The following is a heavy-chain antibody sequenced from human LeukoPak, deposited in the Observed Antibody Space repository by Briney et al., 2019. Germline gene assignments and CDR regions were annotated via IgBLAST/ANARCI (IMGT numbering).Heavy chain of an antibody. CDR2: ISAYNGNT. CDR3: ARVQRETAMVDY. J-gene: IGHJ4*02. D-gene: IGHD5-18*01. Sequence: GSSVKVSCKASGYTFTSYGISWVRQAPGQGLEWMGWISAYNGNTNYAQKLQGRVTMARDTSTSTVYMELSSLRSEDTAVYYCARVQRETAMVDYWGQGTLVTVSS. V-gene: IGHV1-18*01. CDR1: GYTFTSYG.